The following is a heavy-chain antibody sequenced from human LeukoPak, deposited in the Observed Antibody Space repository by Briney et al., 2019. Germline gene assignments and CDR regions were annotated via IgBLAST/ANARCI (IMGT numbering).Heavy chain of an antibody. CDR1: GGTFSSYA. D-gene: IGHD2-2*01. CDR2: IIPIFGTP. CDR3: ARDHGCSSTSCYYYYGMDV. J-gene: IGHJ6*02. V-gene: IGHV1-69*01. Sequence: SVKVSCKASGGTFSSYAISWVRQAPGQGLEWMGGIIPIFGTPNYAQKFQGRVTITADESTSTAYMELSSLRSEDTAVYYCARDHGCSSTSCYYYYGMDVWGQGTTVTVSS.